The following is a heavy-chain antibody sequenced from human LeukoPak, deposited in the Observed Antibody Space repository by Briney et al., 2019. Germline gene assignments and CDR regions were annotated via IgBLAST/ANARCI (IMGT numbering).Heavy chain of an antibody. V-gene: IGHV1-18*01. CDR3: ARQNISGYWYYYYYYMDV. Sequence: ASVKVSCKASGYTFTSYGISWVRQAHGQGLEWMGWISAYNGNTNYAQKLQGRVTMTTDTSTSTAYMELRSLRSDDTAVYYCARQNISGYWYYYYYYMDVWGKGTTVTVSS. CDR2: ISAYNGNT. J-gene: IGHJ6*03. CDR1: GYTFTSYG. D-gene: IGHD3-22*01.